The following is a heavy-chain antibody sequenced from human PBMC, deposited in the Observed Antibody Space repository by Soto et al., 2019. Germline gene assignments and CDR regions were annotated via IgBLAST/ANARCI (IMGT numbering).Heavy chain of an antibody. CDR2: ISAYNGNK. Sequence: QVQLVQSGAEVKKPGASVKVSCKASGYTFTSYGFSWVRQAPGQGLEWMGWISAYNGNKNYAQKLQARVTMTTDTSASPAYMKLRRLRSDDTAVYYCARGTTVVTENYWGQGTLVTVSS. J-gene: IGHJ4*02. V-gene: IGHV1-18*01. CDR3: ARGTTVVTENY. D-gene: IGHD4-17*01. CDR1: GYTFTSYG.